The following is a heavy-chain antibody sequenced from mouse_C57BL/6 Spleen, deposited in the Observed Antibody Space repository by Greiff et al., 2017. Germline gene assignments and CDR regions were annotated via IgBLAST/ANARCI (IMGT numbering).Heavy chain of an antibody. D-gene: IGHD2-4*01. V-gene: IGHV5-4*01. J-gene: IGHJ1*03. CDR2: ISDGGSYT. CDR1: GFTFSSYA. Sequence: EVMLVESGGGLVKPGGSLKLSCAASGFTFSSYAMSWVRQTPEKRLEWVATISDGGSYTYYPDNVKGRFTISRDTAKNNLYLQMSHLKSEDTAMYYCARERLREVDWYFDVWGTGTTVTGSS. CDR3: ARERLREVDWYFDV.